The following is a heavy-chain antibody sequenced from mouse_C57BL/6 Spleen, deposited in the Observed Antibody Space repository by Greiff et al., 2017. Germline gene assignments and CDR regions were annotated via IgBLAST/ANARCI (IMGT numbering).Heavy chain of an antibody. CDR3: ARTLYDYGAWFAY. V-gene: IGHV1-64*01. Sequence: VKLQQPGAELVKPGASVKLSCKASGYTFTSYWMHWVKQRPGQGLEWIGMIHPNSGSTNYNEKFKSKATLTVDKSSSTAYMQLSSLTSEDSAVYYCARTLYDYGAWFAYWGQGTLVTVSA. CDR1: GYTFTSYW. J-gene: IGHJ3*01. CDR2: IHPNSGST. D-gene: IGHD2-4*01.